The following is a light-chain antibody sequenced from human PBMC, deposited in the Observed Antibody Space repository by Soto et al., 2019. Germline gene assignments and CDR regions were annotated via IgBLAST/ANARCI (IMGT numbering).Light chain of an antibody. V-gene: IGLV2-14*01. CDR2: EVS. CDR1: SSDVGGYNY. CDR3: SSYTSSSTLTYV. Sequence: QSALTQPASVSGSPGRSITISCTGTSSDVGGYNYVSWYHQHPGKAPKLMIYEVSNRPSGVSNRFSGSTSGNTASLTISGLQAEDEADYYCSSYTSSSTLTYVFGTGTKVTVL. J-gene: IGLJ1*01.